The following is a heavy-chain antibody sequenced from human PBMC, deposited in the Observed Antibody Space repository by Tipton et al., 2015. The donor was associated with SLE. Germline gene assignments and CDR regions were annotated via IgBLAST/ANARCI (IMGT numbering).Heavy chain of an antibody. D-gene: IGHD3-16*02. CDR3: ASRLRLGELSLAAFDI. CDR2: IYTSGST. J-gene: IGHJ3*02. V-gene: IGHV4-4*07. CDR1: GGSISSYY. Sequence: GLVKPSETLSLTCTVSGGSISSYYWSWIRQPAGKGLEWIGRIYTSGSTNYNPSLKSRVTMSVDTSKNQFSLKLSSVTAADTAVYYCASRLRLGELSLAAFDIWGQGTMVTVSS.